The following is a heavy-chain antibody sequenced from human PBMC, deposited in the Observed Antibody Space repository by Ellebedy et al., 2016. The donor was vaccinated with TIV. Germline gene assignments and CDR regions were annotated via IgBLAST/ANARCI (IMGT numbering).Heavy chain of an antibody. Sequence: PGGSLRLSCTASGFTFSSYAMSWVRQAPGKGLEWVAGVNGGGLVIAYADSVKGRFTISRDNSKSTLYLQMNSLRAEDTAVYYCARDIKGGYSSGWWAIDYWGQGTLVTVSS. D-gene: IGHD6-19*01. CDR2: VNGGGLVI. V-gene: IGHV3-23*01. J-gene: IGHJ4*02. CDR3: ARDIKGGYSSGWWAIDY. CDR1: GFTFSSYA.